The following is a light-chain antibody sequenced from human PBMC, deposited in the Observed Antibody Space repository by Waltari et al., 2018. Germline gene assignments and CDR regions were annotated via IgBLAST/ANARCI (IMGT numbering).Light chain of an antibody. J-gene: IGKJ1*01. CDR3: MQTTHWPLT. Sequence: DAVMTQSPLSLTVTLGQPASIPCRSSQSLVYTDGNIYLNWFHHRPGQSPRRLIYRVSRRESGVPDRFSGSGSGTDFTLEISMVEAEDVGVYYCMQTTHWPLTFGQGTKVEIK. V-gene: IGKV2-30*01. CDR1: QSLVYTDGNIY. CDR2: RVS.